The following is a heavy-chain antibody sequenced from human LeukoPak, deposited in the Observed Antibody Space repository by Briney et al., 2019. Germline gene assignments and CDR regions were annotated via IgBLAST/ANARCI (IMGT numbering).Heavy chain of an antibody. CDR2: INPNTGGT. CDR1: GYTFTDHY. D-gene: IGHD5-12*01. J-gene: IGHJ4*02. V-gene: IGHV1-2*02. Sequence: ASVNVSCKASGYTFTDHYIHCVRQAPGQGFEWMGWINPNTGGTDYAQKFQDRIAISTYTSISTVYMELSRLRADDTALYYCARDLATIDGIAWYYFENWGQGTLVTVS. CDR3: ARDLATIDGIAWYYFEN.